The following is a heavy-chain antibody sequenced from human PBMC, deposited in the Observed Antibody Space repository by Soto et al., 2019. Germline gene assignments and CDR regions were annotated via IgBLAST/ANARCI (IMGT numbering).Heavy chain of an antibody. D-gene: IGHD2-15*01. J-gene: IGHJ3*02. CDR3: AKEGGGPSPVGYCSGGSCYGAFDI. Sequence: GGSLRLSCAASGFTFSSYAMSWVRQAPGKGLEWVSAISGSGGSTYYADSVKGRFTISRDNSKNTLYLQMNSLRAEDTAVYYCAKEGGGPSPVGYCSGGSCYGAFDIWGQGTMVTVSS. CDR2: ISGSGGST. V-gene: IGHV3-23*01. CDR1: GFTFSSYA.